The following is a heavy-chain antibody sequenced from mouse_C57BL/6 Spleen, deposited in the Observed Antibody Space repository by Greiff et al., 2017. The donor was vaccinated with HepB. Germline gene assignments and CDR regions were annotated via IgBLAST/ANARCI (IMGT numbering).Heavy chain of an antibody. V-gene: IGHV5-4*01. CDR2: ISDGGSYT. CDR3: ARDPITRLLDYFDY. CDR1: GFTFSSYA. D-gene: IGHD1-1*01. Sequence: DVKLVESGGGLVKPGGSLKLSCAASGFTFSSYAMSWVRQTPEKRLEWVATISDGGSYTYYPDNVKGRFTISRDNAKNNLYLQMSHLKSEDTAMYYCARDPITRLLDYFDYWGQGTTLTVSS. J-gene: IGHJ2*01.